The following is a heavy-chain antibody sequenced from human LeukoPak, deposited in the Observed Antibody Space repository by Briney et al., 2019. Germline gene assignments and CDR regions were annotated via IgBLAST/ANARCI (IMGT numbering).Heavy chain of an antibody. CDR1: GGSISSYY. V-gene: IGHV4-4*07. Sequence: SETLSLTCTVSGGSISSYYWSWIRQPAGKGLEWIGRIYTSGSTNYNPSLKSRVTMSVDTSKNQFSLKLSSVTAADTAVYYCARGAYYYDSSGYQGWFDPWGQGTLVTVSS. CDR2: IYTSGST. D-gene: IGHD3-22*01. J-gene: IGHJ5*02. CDR3: ARGAYYYDSSGYQGWFDP.